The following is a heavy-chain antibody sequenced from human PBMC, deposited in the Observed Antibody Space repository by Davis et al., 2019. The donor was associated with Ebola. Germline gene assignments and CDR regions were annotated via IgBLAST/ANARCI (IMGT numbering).Heavy chain of an antibody. CDR3: ASWGGVATIEDYYYGMDV. CDR2: IYYSGST. D-gene: IGHD5-24*01. Sequence: MPSETLSLTCTVSGGSIRSYYWSWIRHPPGKGLAWIGYIYYSGSTNYNPSPTIRVTISVDTSKNQFSLKLSTVTAADTAVYYCASWGGVATIEDYYYGMDVWGQGTTVTVSS. V-gene: IGHV4-59*08. J-gene: IGHJ6*02. CDR1: GGSIRSYY.